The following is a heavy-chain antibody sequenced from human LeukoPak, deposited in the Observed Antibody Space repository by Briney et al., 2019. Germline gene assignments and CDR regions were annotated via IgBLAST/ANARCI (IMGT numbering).Heavy chain of an antibody. Sequence: GGSLRLSCAASGFTFSSYGMHWVRQAPGKGLEWVAVISYDGSNKYYADSVKGRFTISRDNAKNSLYLQMNSLRAEDTAVYYCARDLGQYYDTSDNWFDPWGQGTLVTVSS. CDR2: ISYDGSNK. V-gene: IGHV3-30*03. J-gene: IGHJ5*02. D-gene: IGHD3-22*01. CDR1: GFTFSSYG. CDR3: ARDLGQYYDTSDNWFDP.